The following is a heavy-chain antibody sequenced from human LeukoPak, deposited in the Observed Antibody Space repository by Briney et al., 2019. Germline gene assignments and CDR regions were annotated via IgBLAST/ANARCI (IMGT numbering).Heavy chain of an antibody. CDR3: ARLGFTVATISYYYGMDV. CDR2: IYYSGST. J-gene: IGHJ6*02. D-gene: IGHD5-12*01. CDR1: GGSISRSNYY. V-gene: IGHV4-39*07. Sequence: SETLSLTCSVSGGSISRSNYYWGWIRQPPGKGLEWIGSIYYSGSTYYNPSLKSRVTTSVDTSKNQFSLKLSSVTAADTAVYYCARLGFTVATISYYYGMDVWGQGTTVTVSS.